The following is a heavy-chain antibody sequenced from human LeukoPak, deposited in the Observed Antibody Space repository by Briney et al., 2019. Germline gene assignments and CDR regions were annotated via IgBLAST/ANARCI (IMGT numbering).Heavy chain of an antibody. V-gene: IGHV3-48*03. Sequence: PGGSLRLSCAASGFTFSNYEMNWVRQAPGKGLEWVSHIGSGGGSIYYADSVRGRFTSSRDNAKKSLFLQMNSLRVEDTAVYYCARDDYGGTFDAFDIWGQGAMVTVSS. CDR1: GFTFSNYE. J-gene: IGHJ3*02. CDR2: IGSGGGSI. CDR3: ARDDYGGTFDAFDI. D-gene: IGHD4-17*01.